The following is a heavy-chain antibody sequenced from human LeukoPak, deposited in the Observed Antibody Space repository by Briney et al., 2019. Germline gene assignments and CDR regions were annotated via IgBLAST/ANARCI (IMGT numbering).Heavy chain of an antibody. J-gene: IGHJ4*02. V-gene: IGHV3-30-3*01. D-gene: IGHD3-10*01. Sequence: GGSLRLSCAASGFTFSSYAMHWVRQAPGKGLEWVAVISYDGSNKYYADSVKGRFTISRDNSKNTLYLQMNSLRAEDTAVYYCAKDGAPLWFGEFPLNFLDCWGQGTLVTVSS. CDR2: ISYDGSNK. CDR1: GFTFSSYA. CDR3: AKDGAPLWFGEFPLNFLDC.